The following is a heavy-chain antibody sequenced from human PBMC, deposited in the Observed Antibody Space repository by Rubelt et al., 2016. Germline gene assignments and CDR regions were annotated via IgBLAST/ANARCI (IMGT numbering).Heavy chain of an antibody. D-gene: IGHD3-16*02. CDR3: ARDRYPGLTDY. CDR2: ISSSGSTI. CDR1: GFTFSSCE. V-gene: IGHV3-48*03. J-gene: IGHJ4*02. Sequence: EVQLVESGGGLVQPGGSLRLSCAASGFTFSSCETNWVRQAPGKGLEWVSYISSSGSTIYYADSVKGRFTISRNHSKNTLYLQMNSLRAEDTAVYYCARDRYPGLTDYWGQGTLVTVSS.